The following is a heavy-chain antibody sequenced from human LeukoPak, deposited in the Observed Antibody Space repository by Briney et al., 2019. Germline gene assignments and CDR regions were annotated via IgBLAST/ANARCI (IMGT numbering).Heavy chain of an antibody. V-gene: IGHV1-2*02. CDR2: INPNSGGT. J-gene: IGHJ6*03. CDR3: ARDLFHSPSTVVDYYYSYMDV. D-gene: IGHD4-23*01. CDR1: GYTFTGYY. Sequence: EASVNVSCKSSGYTFTGYYIHWVGQAPGQGLEWMGWINPNSGGTNYVQKFQGRVTMTRDTSISTAYMELSSLRSDDTAVYYCARDLFHSPSTVVDYYYSYMDVWGKGTTVTVSS.